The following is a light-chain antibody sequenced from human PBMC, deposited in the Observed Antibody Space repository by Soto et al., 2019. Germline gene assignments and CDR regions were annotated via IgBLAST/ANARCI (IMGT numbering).Light chain of an antibody. V-gene: IGLV2-14*01. CDR2: DVS. J-gene: IGLJ2*01. CDR3: SSYTGSSTVV. Sequence: QSALTQPASVSGSPGQSITISCTGTSSDVGGYNYVSWYQQHPGKAPKLMIYDVSNRPSGVSNRVSGSKSGNTASLTISGVQAEGEADYYCSSYTGSSTVVFGGGTKLTVL. CDR1: SSDVGGYNY.